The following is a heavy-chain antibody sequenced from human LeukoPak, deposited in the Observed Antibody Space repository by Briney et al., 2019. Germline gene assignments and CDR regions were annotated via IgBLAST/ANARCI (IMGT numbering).Heavy chain of an antibody. J-gene: IGHJ6*03. V-gene: IGHV3-64*01. CDR3: ARDYFRFLEWLSGYMDV. Sequence: PGGSLRLSCAASGFTFSSYAMHCVRQAPGKGLEYVSAISSNGGSTYYANSVKGRFTISRDNSKNTLYLQMGSLRAEDMAVYYCARDYFRFLEWLSGYMDVWGKGTTVTVSS. CDR1: GFTFSSYA. CDR2: ISSNGGST. D-gene: IGHD3-3*01.